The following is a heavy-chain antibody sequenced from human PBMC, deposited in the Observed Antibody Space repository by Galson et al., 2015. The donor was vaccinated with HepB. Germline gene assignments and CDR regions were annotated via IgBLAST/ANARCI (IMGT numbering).Heavy chain of an antibody. CDR2: IYYSGST. D-gene: IGHD2/OR15-2a*01. CDR1: GGSISSSSYY. Sequence: TLSLTCTVSGGSISSSSYYWSWIRQPPGKGLEWIGYIYYSGSTNYNPSLKSRVTISVDTSKNQFSLKLSSVTAADTAVYYCARGGEYGPDYWGQGTLVTVSS. V-gene: IGHV4-61*01. CDR3: ARGGEYGPDY. J-gene: IGHJ4*02.